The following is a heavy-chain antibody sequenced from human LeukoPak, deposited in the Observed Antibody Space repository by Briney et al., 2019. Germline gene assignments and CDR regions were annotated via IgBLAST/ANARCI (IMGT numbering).Heavy chain of an antibody. D-gene: IGHD6-13*01. J-gene: IGHJ4*02. CDR3: ARGRIAHY. V-gene: IGHV4-59*08. CDR1: VGSINSYY. CDR2: IYYSGST. Sequence: SETLSLTCTVSVGSINSYYWSWIRQPPGKGREWIGYIYYSGSTNYNPSLKSRVTISVDTSENRFSLKLSSVTAADTAVYYCARGRIAHYWGQGTLVTVSS.